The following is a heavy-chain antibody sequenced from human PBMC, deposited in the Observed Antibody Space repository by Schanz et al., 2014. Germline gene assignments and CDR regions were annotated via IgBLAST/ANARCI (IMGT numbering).Heavy chain of an antibody. J-gene: IGHJ3*01. CDR1: GYTFTDYY. CDR3: ARTASHDVWRGYIPHYAFDL. V-gene: IGHV1-2*02. CDR2: ISANSGGT. Sequence: QVQLVQSGAEVKKPGASVKVSCKASGYTFTDYYIHWVRQAPGQGLEWMGWISANSGGTNYAQKFQGRFTMTSDTFIMTVCMGVNSLTPDDAAVFYCARTASHDVWRGYIPHYAFDLWGQGTVVTVSS. D-gene: IGHD3-3*01.